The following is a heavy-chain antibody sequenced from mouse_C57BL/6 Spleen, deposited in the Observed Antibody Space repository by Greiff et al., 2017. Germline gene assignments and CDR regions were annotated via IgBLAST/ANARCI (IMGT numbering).Heavy chain of an antibody. J-gene: IGHJ4*01. V-gene: IGHV2-2*01. D-gene: IGHD2-3*01. CDR3: ARDGGGYYLMDY. CDR1: GFSLTSYG. Sequence: VMLVESGPGLVQPSQSLSITCTVSGFSLTSYGVHWVRQSPGKGLEWLGVIWSGGSTDYNAAFISRLSISKDNSKSQVFFKMNSLQADDTAIYYCARDGGGYYLMDYWGQGTSVTVSS. CDR2: IWSGGST.